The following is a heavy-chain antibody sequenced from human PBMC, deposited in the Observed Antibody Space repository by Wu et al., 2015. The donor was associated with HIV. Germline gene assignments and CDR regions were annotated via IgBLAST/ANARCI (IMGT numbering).Heavy chain of an antibody. CDR2: IIPIFGTA. V-gene: IGHV1-69*12. J-gene: IGHJ6*03. D-gene: IGHD2-2*02. CDR3: ASRGVVPAAILHYGYYYMDV. CDR1: GGTFSSYA. Sequence: QVQLVQSGAEVKKPGSSVKVSCKASGGTFSSYAISWVRQAPGQGLEWMGGIIPIFGTANYAQKFQGRVTITADESTSTAYMELSSLRSEDTAVYYCASRGVVPAAILHYGYYYMDVWGKGTTGHRLL.